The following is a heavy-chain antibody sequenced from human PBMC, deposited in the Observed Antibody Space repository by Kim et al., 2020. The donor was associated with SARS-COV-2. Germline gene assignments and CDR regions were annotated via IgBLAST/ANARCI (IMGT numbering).Heavy chain of an antibody. CDR3: ARAPGVTIFGVVSSFDI. V-gene: IGHV4-59*01. Sequence: SETLSLTCTVSGGSISSYYWSWIRQPPGKGLEWIAYIYYSGSTNYNPSLKSRFTISVDTSKNQFSLKLSSVTAADTAVYYCARAPGVTIFGVVSSFDIWGQGTMVTVSS. CDR1: GGSISSYY. CDR2: IYYSGST. D-gene: IGHD3-3*01. J-gene: IGHJ3*02.